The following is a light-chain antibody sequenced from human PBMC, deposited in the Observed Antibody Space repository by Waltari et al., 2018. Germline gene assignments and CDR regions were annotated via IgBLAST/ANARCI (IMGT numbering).Light chain of an antibody. CDR1: QNLNSW. V-gene: IGKV1-5*03. J-gene: IGKJ1*01. CDR3: QQHSNYWT. Sequence: DIPMTQSPSPLSASVGDRVTITCRASQNLNSWLAWYQQKPGKAPKLLIYKASSLESGVPSRFSGSGSGTEFTLTISSLQPDDFATYYCQQHSNYWTFGQGTKVEIK. CDR2: KAS.